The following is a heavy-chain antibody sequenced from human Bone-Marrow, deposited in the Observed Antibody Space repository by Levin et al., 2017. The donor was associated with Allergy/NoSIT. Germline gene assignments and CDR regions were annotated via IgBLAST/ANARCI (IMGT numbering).Heavy chain of an antibody. J-gene: IGHJ6*02. Sequence: GESLKISCAVSGFTLSNYAMTWVRQAAEKGLEWVSAISGSGGTSYYADSVKGRFTISRDNSKNTLYLQMNSLRVEDTAVYYCARDLGFSTSCYGCYYYQGMDVWGQGTTVTVSS. CDR1: GFTLSNYA. D-gene: IGHD2-2*01. CDR2: ISGSGGTS. V-gene: IGHV3-23*01. CDR3: ARDLGFSTSCYGCYYYQGMDV.